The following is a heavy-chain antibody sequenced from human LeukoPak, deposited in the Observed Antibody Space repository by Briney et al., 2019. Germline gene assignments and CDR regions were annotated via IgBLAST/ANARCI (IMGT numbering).Heavy chain of an antibody. D-gene: IGHD3-3*01. Sequence: GGSLRLSCAASGFTCSSYAMSWVRQAPGKGLEWVSGSGSGGSTYYADSVKGRFTISRDNSKNTLYLQMSSLRAEDTAVYYCAKYFWSGYYPSYWGQGTLVTVSS. J-gene: IGHJ4*02. CDR2: SGSGGST. CDR1: GFTCSSYA. CDR3: AKYFWSGYYPSY. V-gene: IGHV3-23*01.